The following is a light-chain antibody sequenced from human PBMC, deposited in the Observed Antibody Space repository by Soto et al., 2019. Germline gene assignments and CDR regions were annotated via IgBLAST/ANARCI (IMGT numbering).Light chain of an antibody. CDR2: GAS. Sequence: EIVLTQSPGTLSLSPGERATLSCRASQSVSSSHLAWYQQKPGQAPRLLIYGASSRATGIPDRFSGSGSGTDFTLTISRLEPEDLAVYSCQQYGSSWTFGQGTKVEIK. J-gene: IGKJ1*01. CDR3: QQYGSSWT. V-gene: IGKV3-20*01. CDR1: QSVSSSH.